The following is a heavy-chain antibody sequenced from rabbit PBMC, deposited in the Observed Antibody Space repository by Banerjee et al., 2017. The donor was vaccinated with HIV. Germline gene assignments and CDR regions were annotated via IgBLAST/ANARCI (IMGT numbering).Heavy chain of an antibody. CDR2: IYADKGSP. CDR1: GFSFSNAYV. J-gene: IGHJ4*01. CDR3: ARDLAGVIGWNFNL. V-gene: IGHV1S45*01. D-gene: IGHD4-1*01. Sequence: QEQLEESGGDLVKPEGSLTLTCTASGFSFSNAYVMCWVRQAPGKGPEWIGIIYADKGSPDYASWVNGRFTISSDNAQNTVDLQMSSLTAADTATYFCARDLAGVIGWNFNLWGPGTLVTVS.